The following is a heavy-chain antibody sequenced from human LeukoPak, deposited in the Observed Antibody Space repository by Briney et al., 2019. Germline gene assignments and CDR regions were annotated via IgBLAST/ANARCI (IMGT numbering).Heavy chain of an antibody. Sequence: PSETLSLTCTVSGGSISSGGYYWSWIRQHPGKGLEWIGYIYYSGSTYYNPSLKSRVTISVDTSKNQFSLKLSSVTAADTAVYYCARLPYYDSNNWFDPWGQGTLVTVSS. CDR2: IYYSGST. CDR1: GGSISSGGYY. J-gene: IGHJ5*02. V-gene: IGHV4-31*03. CDR3: ARLPYYDSNNWFDP. D-gene: IGHD3-22*01.